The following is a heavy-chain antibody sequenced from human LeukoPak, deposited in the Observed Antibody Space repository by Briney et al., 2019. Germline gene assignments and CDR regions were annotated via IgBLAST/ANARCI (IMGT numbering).Heavy chain of an antibody. CDR2: INWNGGST. J-gene: IGHJ6*02. CDR3: ARDSPHYYYYGMDV. V-gene: IGHV3-20*04. Sequence: GGSLRPSCAASGFTFDDYGMGWVRQAPGKGLEWVSGINWNGGSTGYADSVKGRFTISRDNAKNSLYLQMNSLRAEDTAVYYCARDSPHYYYYGMDVWGQGTTVTVSS. CDR1: GFTFDDYG.